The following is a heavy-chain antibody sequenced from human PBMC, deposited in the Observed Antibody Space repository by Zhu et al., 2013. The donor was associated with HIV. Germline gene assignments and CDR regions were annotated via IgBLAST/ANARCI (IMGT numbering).Heavy chain of an antibody. CDR2: INPNNAAT. J-gene: IGHJ4*02. V-gene: IGHV1-2*02. Sequence: QVHLVQSGAEVRKPGASVKVSCKASGYTFNDYYMHWLRQAPGQGLEWMGWINPNNAATTFAQRFEGRVTMTRDTSITTSYMEISSLRSDDTALYYCARAVSGSYHSPLNYWGQGTLVTVSS. CDR3: ARAVSGSYHSPLNY. CDR1: GYTFNDYY. D-gene: IGHD3-10*01.